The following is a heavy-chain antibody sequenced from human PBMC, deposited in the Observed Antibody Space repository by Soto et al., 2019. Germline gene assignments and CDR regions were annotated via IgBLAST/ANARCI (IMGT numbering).Heavy chain of an antibody. V-gene: IGHV3-9*01. J-gene: IGHJ4*02. Sequence: EVQLVESGGGLVQPGRSLRLSCAASGFTFDDYAMHWVRQAPGKGLEWVSGISWNSGSIGYADSVKGRFTISRDNAKSSLYLQMNSLRAEDTALYYCAKDMDRIFGVDPLGYWGQGTLVTVSS. CDR3: AKDMDRIFGVDPLGY. CDR1: GFTFDDYA. CDR2: ISWNSGSI. D-gene: IGHD3-3*02.